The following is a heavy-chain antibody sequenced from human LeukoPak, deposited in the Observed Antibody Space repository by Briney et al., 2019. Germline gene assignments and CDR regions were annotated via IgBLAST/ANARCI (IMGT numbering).Heavy chain of an antibody. CDR1: GFTFGSYA. CDR2: VGGTGGTT. Sequence: GGSLRLSCAASGFTFGSYAMSWVRQAPGKGLEWVSGVGGTGGTTYYADSVKGRFTISRDNSKNTLYLQMNSLRPEDTAVYYCAKDFFKWLYHFDYWGQGTLVTVSS. CDR3: AKDFFKWLYHFDY. J-gene: IGHJ4*02. V-gene: IGHV3-23*01. D-gene: IGHD3-3*01.